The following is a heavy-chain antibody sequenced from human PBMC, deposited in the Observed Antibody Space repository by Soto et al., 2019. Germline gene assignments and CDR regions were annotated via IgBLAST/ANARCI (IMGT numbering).Heavy chain of an antibody. CDR1: GFSFSDYY. V-gene: IGHV3-11*01. Sequence: GGSLGLSCAASGFSFSDYYMRWIRQAPGKGLEWVSYISSSGSTIYYADSVKGRFTISRDNAKNSLYLQMNSLRAEDTAVYYCARYGQLVLFDYWGQGTLVTVSS. D-gene: IGHD6-6*01. CDR3: ARYGQLVLFDY. J-gene: IGHJ4*02. CDR2: ISSSGSTI.